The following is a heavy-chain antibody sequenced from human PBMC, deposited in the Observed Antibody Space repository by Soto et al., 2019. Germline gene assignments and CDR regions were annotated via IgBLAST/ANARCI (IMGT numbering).Heavy chain of an antibody. V-gene: IGHV1-69*08. D-gene: IGHD3-10*01. CDR1: GGTFSSYT. CDR2: IIHILGIA. J-gene: IGHJ4*02. CDR3: ARDLYYYGSGIYYKEGSDY. Sequence: QVQLVQSGAEVKKPGSSVKVSCKASGGTFSSYTISWVRQAPGQGLEWMGRIIHILGIANYAQKFQGRVTITADKSTSTAYRELRSLRSEDTAVYYCARDLYYYGSGIYYKEGSDYWGQGTLVTVSS.